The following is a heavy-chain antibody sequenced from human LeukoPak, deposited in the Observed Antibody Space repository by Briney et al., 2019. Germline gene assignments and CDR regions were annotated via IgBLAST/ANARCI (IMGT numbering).Heavy chain of an antibody. D-gene: IGHD1-26*01. J-gene: IGHJ4*02. Sequence: PGGSLRLSCAASGFTFDDYAMHWVRQAPGKGLEWVSGISWNSGSIGYADSVKGRFTISRDNAKNSLYLQMNSLRAEDTALYYCAKDLREIVGATGGFDYWGQGTPVTVSS. CDR3: AKDLREIVGATGGFDY. CDR1: GFTFDDYA. V-gene: IGHV3-9*01. CDR2: ISWNSGSI.